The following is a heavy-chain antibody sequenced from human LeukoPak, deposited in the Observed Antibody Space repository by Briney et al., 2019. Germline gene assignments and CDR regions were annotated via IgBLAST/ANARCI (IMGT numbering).Heavy chain of an antibody. CDR1: GFTFSNFA. J-gene: IGHJ4*02. V-gene: IGHV3-23*01. D-gene: IGHD6-19*01. CDR3: AKWPPSSGWMVDY. CDR2: ISGSGIGI. Sequence: PGGSLRLSCAASGFTFSNFAMSWVRQAPGKGLEWVSGISGSGIGIYYADSVKGRFTISRDNSKNTLFLQMNSLRADDTAVYYCAKWPPSSGWMVDYWGQGTLVTVSS.